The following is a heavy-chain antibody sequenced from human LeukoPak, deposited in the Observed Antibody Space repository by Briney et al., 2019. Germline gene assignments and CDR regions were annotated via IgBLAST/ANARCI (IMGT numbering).Heavy chain of an antibody. D-gene: IGHD4-17*01. J-gene: IGHJ4*02. CDR3: ARGYADYAAFDY. Sequence: ASVKVSCKASGYTFTTYYMHWVRQAPGQGLEWMGIINPSGSSTTYAQKFQGRVTMTRDTSTSTVYMELNRLRSDDTAVYFCARGYADYAAFDYWGQGTLVTVSS. V-gene: IGHV1-46*01. CDR2: INPSGSST. CDR1: GYTFTTYY.